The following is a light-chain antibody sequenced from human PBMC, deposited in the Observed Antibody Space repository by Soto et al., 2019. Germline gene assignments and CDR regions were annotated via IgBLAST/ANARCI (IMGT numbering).Light chain of an antibody. J-gene: IGLJ1*01. Sequence: QPVLTQPASVSGSPGQSITISCTGTSSDVGAFTYVSWYQQHPGKAPKLMVYDVNNRPSGVSNRFSGSKSGNTASLTISGLQAEDEADYYCSSYTTSRSYVFGGGTKLTVL. CDR3: SSYTTSRSYV. CDR2: DVN. V-gene: IGLV2-14*01. CDR1: SSDVGAFTY.